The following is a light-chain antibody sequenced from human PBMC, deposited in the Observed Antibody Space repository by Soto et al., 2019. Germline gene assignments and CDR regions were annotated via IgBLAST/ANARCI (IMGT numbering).Light chain of an antibody. CDR1: QSVKTF. CDR2: DAS. V-gene: IGKV3-11*01. Sequence: DILMTQSPATLSLSPGEIATLSCRSSQSVKTFLVWYQQRPGQAPRLLIHDASHRAAGIPARFSGSGFGTDFTLTISSLEPEDAAVYYCQQRSNWPPITFGQGTRLEIK. CDR3: QQRSNWPPIT. J-gene: IGKJ5*01.